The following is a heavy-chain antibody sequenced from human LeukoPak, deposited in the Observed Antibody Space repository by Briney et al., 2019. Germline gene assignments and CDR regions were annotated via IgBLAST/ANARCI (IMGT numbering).Heavy chain of an antibody. V-gene: IGHV3-64*01. Sequence: GGSLRLSCAASGFTFSSYAMHWVRQAPGKGLEYVSAISSNGGSTYYANSVKGRFTISRDNSKNTLYLQMGSLRAEDMAVYYCARGSIVVIQPADFDYWGQGTLVTVSS. J-gene: IGHJ4*02. D-gene: IGHD3-22*01. CDR1: GFTFSSYA. CDR3: ARGSIVVIQPADFDY. CDR2: ISSNGGST.